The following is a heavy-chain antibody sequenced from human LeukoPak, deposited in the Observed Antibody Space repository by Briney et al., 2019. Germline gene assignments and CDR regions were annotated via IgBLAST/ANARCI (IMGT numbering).Heavy chain of an antibody. Sequence: GGSLRLSCAPSGFTFSSYGMHWARQAPGRGLEWAAVISYDGSNKYYADSVKGRFTISRDNSKNTLYLQMNSLRAEDTAVYYCARERSDSGSHFDYWGQGPLVTVSS. CDR1: GFTFSSYG. D-gene: IGHD1-26*01. J-gene: IGHJ4*02. CDR2: ISYDGSNK. V-gene: IGHV3-30*04. CDR3: ARERSDSGSHFDY.